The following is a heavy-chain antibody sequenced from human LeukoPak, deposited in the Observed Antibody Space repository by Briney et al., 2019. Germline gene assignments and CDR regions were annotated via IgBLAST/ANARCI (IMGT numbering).Heavy chain of an antibody. V-gene: IGHV4-4*07. J-gene: IGHJ4*02. Sequence: SETLSLTCTVSGGSISSYYWSWIRQPAGKGLEWIGRIHPSGSTNYNPSLKSRVTISVDTSKNQFSLKLGSVTAADTAVYYCARAVVWLPFDYWGQGTLVTVSS. CDR1: GGSISSYY. D-gene: IGHD2-15*01. CDR3: ARAVVWLPFDY. CDR2: IHPSGST.